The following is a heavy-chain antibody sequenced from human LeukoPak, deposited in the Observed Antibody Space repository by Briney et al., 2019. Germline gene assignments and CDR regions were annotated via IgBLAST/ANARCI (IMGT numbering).Heavy chain of an antibody. J-gene: IGHJ4*02. CDR1: GFTFSGHW. CDR2: INQGGSDK. D-gene: IGHD1-14*01. V-gene: IGHV3-7*01. Sequence: GGSLRLSRAASGFTFSGHWMSWVRQAPGKGLEWVANINQGGSDKYYVDSVKGRFTISRDNANNLLYLQMNSLRGEDTAVYYCTRDRSRAEDDWGQGTLGTVSS. CDR3: TRDRSRAEDD.